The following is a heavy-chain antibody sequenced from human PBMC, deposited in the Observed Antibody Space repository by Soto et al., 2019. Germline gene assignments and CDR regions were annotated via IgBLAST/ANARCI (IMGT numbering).Heavy chain of an antibody. J-gene: IGHJ5*02. CDR3: ARHNRYSSTWFEGWFDP. D-gene: IGHD6-13*01. V-gene: IGHV5-51*03. Sequence: EVQLVQSGAEVKKAGESLKISCQGSGYSFTNYWVGWVRQIPGRGLEWMGIIYPGDSDTRYSPFFQGQVTISADKSISTAYLQWSSLKASDTAMYYCARHNRYSSTWFEGWFDPWGQGTLVTVSS. CDR2: IYPGDSDT. CDR1: GYSFTNYW.